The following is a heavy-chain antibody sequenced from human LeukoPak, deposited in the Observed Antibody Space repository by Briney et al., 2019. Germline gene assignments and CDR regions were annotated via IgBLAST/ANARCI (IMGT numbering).Heavy chain of an antibody. CDR1: GYTFTGYY. D-gene: IGHD1-26*01. CDR2: INPNRGGT. J-gene: IGHJ3*02. CDR3: AREGWEPDAFDI. V-gene: IGHV1-2*02. Sequence: ASVEVSCKASGYTFTGYYMHWVRQAPGQGLGWMGWINPNRGGTNYAQKFQGRVTMTRDTSISTAYMELSRLRSDDTAVYYCAREGWEPDAFDIWGQGTMVTVSS.